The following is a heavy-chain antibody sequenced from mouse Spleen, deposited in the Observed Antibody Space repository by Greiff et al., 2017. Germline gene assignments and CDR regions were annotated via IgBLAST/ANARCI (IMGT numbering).Heavy chain of an antibody. J-gene: IGHJ4*01. CDR2: ISSGGSYT. CDR3: ARVYYYGKDWAMDY. Sequence: DVMLVESGGGLVKPGGSLKLSCAASGFTFSSYAMSWVRQSPEKRLEWVAEISSGGSYTYYPDTVTGRFTISRDNAKNTLYLEMSSLRSEDTAMYYCARVYYYGKDWAMDYWGQGTSVTVSS. CDR1: GFTFSSYA. V-gene: IGHV5-9-4*01. D-gene: IGHD1-1*01.